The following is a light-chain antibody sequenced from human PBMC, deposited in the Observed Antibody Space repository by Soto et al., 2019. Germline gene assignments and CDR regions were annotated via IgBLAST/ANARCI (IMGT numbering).Light chain of an antibody. Sequence: EIVLTQSPGTLSLSPGERATLSCRASQSVNSNLAWYQQKPGQAPRLLIYGASTRATGIPARFSGSGSGTEFTLTISSLQSEDFAVYYCQQLSHWPFTFGPGTKVDI. V-gene: IGKV3-15*01. CDR3: QQLSHWPFT. CDR2: GAS. CDR1: QSVNSN. J-gene: IGKJ3*01.